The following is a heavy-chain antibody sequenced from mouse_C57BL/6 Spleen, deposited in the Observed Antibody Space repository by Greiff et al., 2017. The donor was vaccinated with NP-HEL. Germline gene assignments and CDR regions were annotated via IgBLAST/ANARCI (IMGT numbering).Heavy chain of an antibody. D-gene: IGHD1-1*01. CDR1: GYTFTSYW. CDR3: AIHYYGSSYGGFDY. V-gene: IGHV1-74*01. CDR2: IHPSDSAT. Sequence: QVQLQQPGAELVKPGASVKVSCKASGYTFTSYWMHWVKQRPGQGLEWIGRIHPSDSATNYNQKFKGKATLTVDKSSSTAYMQLSSLTSEDSAVDYCAIHYYGSSYGGFDYWGQGTTLTVSS. J-gene: IGHJ2*01.